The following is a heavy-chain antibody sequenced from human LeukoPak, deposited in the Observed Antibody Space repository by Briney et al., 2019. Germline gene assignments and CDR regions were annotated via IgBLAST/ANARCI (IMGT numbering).Heavy chain of an antibody. V-gene: IGHV3-7*01. CDR2: IKQDGSEK. Sequence: GGSLRLSCAASGFTFSSYWMSWVRQAPGKGLEWVANIKQDGSEKYYVDSVKGRFTISRDNAKNSLYLQMNSLRAEDTAVYYCARGRYCSSTSCNWFDPWGQGTLVTVSS. J-gene: IGHJ5*02. CDR1: GFTFSSYW. CDR3: ARGRYCSSTSCNWFDP. D-gene: IGHD2-2*01.